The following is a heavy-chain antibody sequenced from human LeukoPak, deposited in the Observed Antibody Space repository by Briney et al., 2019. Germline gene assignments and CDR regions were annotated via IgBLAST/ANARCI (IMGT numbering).Heavy chain of an antibody. CDR1: GFTFSRYS. CDR2: INSNGDYI. Sequence: GGSLRLSCVASGFTFSRYSMSWVRQAPGKGLEWVSSINSNGDYIYYADSVKGRFTISRDNSRNTLYLQMNSLRAEDTAVYYCARDLVLAAGTKEYWGQGTLVTVSS. D-gene: IGHD2-2*01. J-gene: IGHJ4*02. CDR3: ARDLVLAAGTKEY. V-gene: IGHV3-21*01.